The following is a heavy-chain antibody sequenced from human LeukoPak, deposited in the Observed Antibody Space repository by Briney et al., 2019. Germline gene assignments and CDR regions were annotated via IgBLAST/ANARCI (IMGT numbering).Heavy chain of an antibody. Sequence: PGGSLRLSCAASGFTFSSYAMSWVRQAPGKGLEWVSAISGSGGSTYYADSVRGRFTISRDNSKNTLYLQMNSLRAEDTAVYYCARKLWFGELVWFDPWGQGTLVTVSS. CDR3: ARKLWFGELVWFDP. D-gene: IGHD3-10*01. CDR2: ISGSGGST. CDR1: GFTFSSYA. V-gene: IGHV3-23*01. J-gene: IGHJ5*02.